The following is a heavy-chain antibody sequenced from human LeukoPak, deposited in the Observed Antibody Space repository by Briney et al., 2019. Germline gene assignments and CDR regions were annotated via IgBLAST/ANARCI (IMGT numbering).Heavy chain of an antibody. V-gene: IGHV3-48*04. CDR2: LSSSGNMI. D-gene: IGHD3-10*01. CDR3: ARKIYGSENYIDY. J-gene: IGHJ4*02. Sequence: GGSLRLSCAASGFTFSSYSMNWVRQAPGMGLEWVAYLSSSGNMIYYSDSVKGRFTISRDNAKNPVYLQMNSLRAEDTAVYYCARKIYGSENYIDYWGQGTLVTVSS. CDR1: GFTFSSYS.